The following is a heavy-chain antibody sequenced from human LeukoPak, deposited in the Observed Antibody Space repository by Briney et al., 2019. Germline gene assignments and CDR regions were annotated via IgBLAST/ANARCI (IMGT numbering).Heavy chain of an antibody. V-gene: IGHV4-30-2*01. Sequence: PSQTLSLTCAVSGGSISSGGYSWSWIRQPPGKGLEWIGYIYHSGSTYYNPSLKSRVTISVDRSKNQFSLELSSVTAADTAVYYCAREENGWFDPWGQGTLVTVSS. J-gene: IGHJ5*02. CDR1: GGSISSGGYS. CDR3: AREENGWFDP. CDR2: IYHSGST.